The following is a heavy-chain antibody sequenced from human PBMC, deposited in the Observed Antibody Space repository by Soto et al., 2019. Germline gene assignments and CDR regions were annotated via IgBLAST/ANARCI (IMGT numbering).Heavy chain of an antibody. J-gene: IGHJ6*03. D-gene: IGHD4-17*01. CDR1: GYTFTSYD. V-gene: IGHV1-8*01. CDR2: MNPNSGNT. CDR3: GGGSFGYGDPRNDRGV. Sequence: ASLKVSCKASGYTFTSYDINWVRQATGQGLEWMGWMNPNSGNTGYAQKFQGRVTMTRNTSISTAYMELSSLRSEDTAVYYCGGGSFGYGDPRNDRGVWGKGTGVTVSS.